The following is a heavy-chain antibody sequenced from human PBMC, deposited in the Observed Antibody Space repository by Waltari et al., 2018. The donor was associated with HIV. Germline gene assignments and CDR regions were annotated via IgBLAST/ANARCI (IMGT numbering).Heavy chain of an antibody. J-gene: IGHJ3*02. Sequence: QVQLQESGPGLVKPSQTLSLTCTVSGGSISSGGYYWRCIRQHPGKGLEWIGYIYYTGNTYYNPSLKGRITISVDTSKNQLALNLTSVTAADTAVYYCARYCTSTSCYRGAFDIWGQGTLVTVSS. CDR1: GGSISSGGYY. D-gene: IGHD2-2*01. V-gene: IGHV4-31*03. CDR3: ARYCTSTSCYRGAFDI. CDR2: IYYTGNT.